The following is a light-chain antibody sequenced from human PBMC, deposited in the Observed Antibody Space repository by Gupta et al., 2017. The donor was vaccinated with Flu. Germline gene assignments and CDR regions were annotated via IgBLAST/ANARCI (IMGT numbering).Light chain of an antibody. CDR2: DNN. CDR1: SSNIGSNT. CDR3: AAWDDSLNGAYV. J-gene: IGLJ1*01. Sequence: QSVLTRPPSASGTPGQRVTISCSGSSSNIGSNTVDWYQQLPGTAPKLLIYDNNQRPSGVPDRFSGSKSGTSASLAISGLQSEDEADYYCAAWDDSLNGAYVFGTGTKVTVL. V-gene: IGLV1-44*01.